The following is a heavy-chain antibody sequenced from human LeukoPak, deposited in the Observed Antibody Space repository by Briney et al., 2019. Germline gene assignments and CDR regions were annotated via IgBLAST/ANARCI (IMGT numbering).Heavy chain of an antibody. D-gene: IGHD3-16*01. V-gene: IGHV4-30-2*01. CDR1: GGSISSGGYS. CDR2: IYHSGST. J-gene: IGHJ4*02. CDR3: ARGGLMITFGESRD. Sequence: PAETLSLTCAVSGGSISSGGYSWSWIRQPPGKGLEWIGYIYHSGSTYYNPSLKSRVTISVDTSKNQFSLKLSSVTAADTAVYYCARGGLMITFGESRDWGQGTLVTVSS.